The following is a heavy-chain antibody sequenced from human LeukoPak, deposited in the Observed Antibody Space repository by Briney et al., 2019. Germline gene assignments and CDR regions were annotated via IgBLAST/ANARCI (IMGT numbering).Heavy chain of an antibody. CDR2: ISSSSSYI. V-gene: IGHV3-21*01. J-gene: IGHJ4*02. CDR3: ARGPRRDGYNSDY. CDR1: GFTFSSYS. Sequence: GGSLRLSCAASGFTFSSYSMNWVRQAPGKGLEWVSSISSSSSYIYYADSVKGRFTISRDNAKNSLYLQMNSLRAEDTAVYYCARGPRRDGYNSDYWGQGTLVTASS. D-gene: IGHD5-24*01.